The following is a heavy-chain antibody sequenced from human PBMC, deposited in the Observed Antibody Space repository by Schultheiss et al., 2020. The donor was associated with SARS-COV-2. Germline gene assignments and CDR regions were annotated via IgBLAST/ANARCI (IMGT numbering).Heavy chain of an antibody. Sequence: GGSLRLSCVASGFTLSDHYIDWLRQAPGKGLEWVSVIYSGGSTYYADSVKGRFTISRDNSKNTLHLQMHSLRPQDTAVCYCARDRDCSSTSCYTVFGDAFDIWGQGTMVTVSS. CDR1: GFTLSDHY. D-gene: IGHD2-2*02. CDR2: IYSGGST. J-gene: IGHJ3*02. V-gene: IGHV3-66*02. CDR3: ARDRDCSSTSCYTVFGDAFDI.